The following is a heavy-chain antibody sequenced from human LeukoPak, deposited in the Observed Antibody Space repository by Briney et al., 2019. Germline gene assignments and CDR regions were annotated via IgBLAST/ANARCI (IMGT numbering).Heavy chain of an antibody. CDR3: ARDSPIVATIAKAFDI. CDR1: GGSISSYY. J-gene: IGHJ3*02. D-gene: IGHD5-12*01. Sequence: SETLSLTCTVSGGSISSYYWSWIRQPPGKGLEWIGYIYYSGSTNYNPSLKSRVTISVDTSKNQFSLKLSSVTAANTAVYYCARDSPIVATIAKAFDIWGQGTMVTVSS. V-gene: IGHV4-59*01. CDR2: IYYSGST.